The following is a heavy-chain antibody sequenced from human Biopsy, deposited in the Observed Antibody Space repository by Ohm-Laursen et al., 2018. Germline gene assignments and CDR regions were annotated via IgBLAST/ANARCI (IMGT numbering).Heavy chain of an antibody. J-gene: IGHJ4*02. Sequence: SVKVSCKASGDAFLGYYLHWVRQAPGQGLEWMGSIYPNSGDTDFAQKFQDRVSMTRDTSVSTAYLELSSLRSDDTAIYYCARDLLEWSLPSWGQGTLVTVSS. CDR2: IYPNSGDT. D-gene: IGHD3-3*01. CDR3: ARDLLEWSLPS. V-gene: IGHV1-2*02. CDR1: GDAFLGYY.